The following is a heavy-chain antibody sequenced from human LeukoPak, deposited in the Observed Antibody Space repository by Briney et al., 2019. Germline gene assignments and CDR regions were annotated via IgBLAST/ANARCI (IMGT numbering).Heavy chain of an antibody. D-gene: IGHD3-10*01. CDR2: IYNTGST. V-gene: IGHV4-59*01. Sequence: SETLSLTCTVSGGSISSYYWSWIRQPPGKGLEWIAYIYNTGSTNYNPSLKSRVTISVHTSKNQLSLRINSVTAADTAVYYCARGGYYASGTYYIPYYFDSWGQGTLVTVSS. J-gene: IGHJ4*02. CDR1: GGSISSYY. CDR3: ARGGYYASGTYYIPYYFDS.